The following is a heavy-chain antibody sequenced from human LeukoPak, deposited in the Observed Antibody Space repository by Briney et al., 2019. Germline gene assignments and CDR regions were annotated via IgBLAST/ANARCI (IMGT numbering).Heavy chain of an antibody. Sequence: GGSLRLSCAASGFTFSNAWMSWVRQAPGKGLEWVGRIKSKTDGGTTDYAAPVKGRFTISRDDSENTLYLQMNSLRAEDTAVYYCAKDSNPTGYSSGWTFDYWGQGTLVTVSS. J-gene: IGHJ4*02. CDR3: AKDSNPTGYSSGWTFDY. V-gene: IGHV3-15*01. D-gene: IGHD6-19*01. CDR2: IKSKTDGGTT. CDR1: GFTFSNAW.